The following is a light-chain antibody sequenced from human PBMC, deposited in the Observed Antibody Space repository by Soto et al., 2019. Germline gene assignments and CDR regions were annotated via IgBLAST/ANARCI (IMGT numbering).Light chain of an antibody. Sequence: EIVLTQSPGTLSLSPGERATLSCRASQSVSSDYLDWYQQKPGRAPSLLIYGASRRATGVPDRFSGSGSGTDFTLTINRLEPEDFAVYYCQQYGASYTFGQGTKLEIK. CDR2: GAS. J-gene: IGKJ2*01. CDR1: QSVSSDY. V-gene: IGKV3-20*01. CDR3: QQYGASYT.